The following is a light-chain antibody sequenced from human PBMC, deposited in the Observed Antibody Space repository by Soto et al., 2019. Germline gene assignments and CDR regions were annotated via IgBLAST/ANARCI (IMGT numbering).Light chain of an antibody. Sequence: EILLTQSPGTLSWSPGERATLSCRASQTISGNYLAWYQQKPGQAPRLLIYGASNRATGIPERFTGSGSGTDFTLTISRLETQDSAMYYCQQYVISVTFGQGTRLEIK. CDR1: QTISGNY. CDR2: GAS. CDR3: QQYVISVT. J-gene: IGKJ5*01. V-gene: IGKV3-20*01.